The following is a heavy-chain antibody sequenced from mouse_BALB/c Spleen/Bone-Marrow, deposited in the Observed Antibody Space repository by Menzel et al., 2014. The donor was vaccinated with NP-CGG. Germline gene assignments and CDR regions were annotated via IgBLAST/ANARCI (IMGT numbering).Heavy chain of an antibody. CDR2: IYPGDGDT. J-gene: IGHJ2*01. CDR1: GYAFSVYW. V-gene: IGHV1-80*01. CDR3: ARGGISVDY. Sequence: QVQLKHSGAELVRPGSSVKISCKASGYAFSVYWMNWVKQRPGQGLEWIGQIYPGDGDTNYNGKFKGRATLTADKSSNTAYMQLSSLTSEDSAVYFCARGGISVDYWGQGTTLTASS.